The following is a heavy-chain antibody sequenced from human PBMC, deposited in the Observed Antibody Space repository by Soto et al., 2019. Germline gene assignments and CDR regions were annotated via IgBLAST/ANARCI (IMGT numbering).Heavy chain of an antibody. CDR2: IIPIFGTA. CDR3: SRDCTNGVCSSYFDY. J-gene: IGHJ4*02. Sequence: SVKVSCKASGVTFSSYAISWVRQAPVQGLEWMGGIIPIFGTANYAQKFQGRVTITADESNSTAYMELSSLRSEDTAVYYCSRDCTNGVCSSYFDYWGQGTLVTVSS. CDR1: GVTFSSYA. V-gene: IGHV1-69*13. D-gene: IGHD2-8*01.